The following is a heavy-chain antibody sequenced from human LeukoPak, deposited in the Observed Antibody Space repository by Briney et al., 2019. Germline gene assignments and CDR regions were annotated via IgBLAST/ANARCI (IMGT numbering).Heavy chain of an antibody. Sequence: ASVKVSCKASGYTFTGYYMHWVRQAPGQGLEWMGWINPNSGGTNYAQKFQGRVTMTRDTSISTAYMELSRLRSDDTAVYYCARESPVEMATIANVDYWGQGTLVTVAS. J-gene: IGHJ4*02. V-gene: IGHV1-2*02. CDR1: GYTFTGYY. CDR3: ARESPVEMATIANVDY. CDR2: INPNSGGT. D-gene: IGHD5-12*01.